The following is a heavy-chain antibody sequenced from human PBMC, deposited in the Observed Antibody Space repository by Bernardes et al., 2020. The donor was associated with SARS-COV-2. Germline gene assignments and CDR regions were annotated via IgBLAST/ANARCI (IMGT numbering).Heavy chain of an antibody. V-gene: IGHV3-21*01. CDR3: ASLYDILTGAPDY. Sequence: GGSLRLSCAASGFTFSSYTMNWVRQAPGKGLEWVSSISSSSSYIYYADSLKGRFTISRDNAKNSLYLQMNSLRAEDTAVYYCASLYDILTGAPDYWGQGTLVTVSS. D-gene: IGHD3-9*01. CDR1: GFTFSSYT. CDR2: ISSSSSYI. J-gene: IGHJ4*02.